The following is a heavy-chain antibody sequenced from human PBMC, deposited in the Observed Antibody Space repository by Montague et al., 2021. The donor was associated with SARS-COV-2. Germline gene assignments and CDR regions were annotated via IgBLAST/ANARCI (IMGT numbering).Heavy chain of an antibody. V-gene: IGHV4-4*02. CDR1: GVSINNTNW. D-gene: IGHD2-21*02. J-gene: IGHJ3*02. Sequence: SETLSLTCDVSGVSINNTNWWSWVRQPPGKGLEWIGEIYHSGSTYYNPSLKMRIFMSVDEPKNQFFLRLTSVTAADTAIYYCAIYTAHDALDIWGQGTLVTVSS. CDR2: IYHSGST. CDR3: AIYTAHDALDI.